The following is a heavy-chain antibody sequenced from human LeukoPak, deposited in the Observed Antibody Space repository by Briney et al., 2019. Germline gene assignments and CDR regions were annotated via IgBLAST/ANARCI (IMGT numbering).Heavy chain of an antibody. Sequence: GGSVRLSCAASGFTVSSNYMSWVRQAPGKGLEWVSVIYGGVNTVYADSVQGRFTISRDNSKNTLYLQMNSLRAEDTAVYYCAGTIAVAGLDYWGQGTLVTVSS. CDR1: GFTVSSNY. CDR3: AGTIAVAGLDY. CDR2: IYGGVNT. D-gene: IGHD6-19*01. J-gene: IGHJ4*02. V-gene: IGHV3-66*01.